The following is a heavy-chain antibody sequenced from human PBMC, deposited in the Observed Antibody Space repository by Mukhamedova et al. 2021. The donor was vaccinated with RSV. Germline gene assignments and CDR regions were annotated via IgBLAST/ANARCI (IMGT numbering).Heavy chain of an antibody. J-gene: IGHJ3*02. CDR3: AREGYSSSWYKAFDI. D-gene: IGHD6-13*01. CDR2: GST. Sequence: GSTNYAQKFQGRVTMTRDTSTSTVYMEIISLRSDDTAVYLCAREGYSSSWYKAFDIWGPGTMVTVSS. V-gene: IGHV1-46*01.